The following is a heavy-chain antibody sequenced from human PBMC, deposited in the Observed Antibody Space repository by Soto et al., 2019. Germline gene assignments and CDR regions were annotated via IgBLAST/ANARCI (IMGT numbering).Heavy chain of an antibody. D-gene: IGHD2-15*01. CDR3: ARGGPSVVVVAAIDEYFQH. CDR2: IIPIFGTA. J-gene: IGHJ1*01. CDR1: GGTFSSYA. V-gene: IGHV1-69*01. Sequence: QVQLVQSGAEVKKPGSSVKVSCKASGGTFSSYAISWVRQAPGQGLEWMGGIIPIFGTANYAQKFQGRVTITADESTSTAYMELSGLRSEDTAVYYCARGGPSVVVVAAIDEYFQHWGQGTLVTVSS.